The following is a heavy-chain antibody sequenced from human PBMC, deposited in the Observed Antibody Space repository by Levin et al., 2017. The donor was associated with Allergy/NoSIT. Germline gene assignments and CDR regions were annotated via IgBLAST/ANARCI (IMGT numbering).Heavy chain of an antibody. J-gene: IGHJ5*01. V-gene: IGHV4-61*01. CDR3: ARIYRVWSGYFYDS. CDR2: IYYSGNT. CDR1: GGSVSSGSYY. D-gene: IGHD3-3*01. Sequence: SETLSLTCTVSGGSVSSGSYYWSWIRQHPGKGLEWIGNIYYSGNTNYNPSLRSRVTISVDTSKNQFSLKLRSVTAADTAVDYCARIYRVWSGYFYDSWGQGTLVTVSS.